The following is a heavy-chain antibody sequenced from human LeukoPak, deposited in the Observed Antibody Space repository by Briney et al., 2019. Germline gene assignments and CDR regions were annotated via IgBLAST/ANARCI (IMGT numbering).Heavy chain of an antibody. CDR1: GFTFSSYA. CDR3: AKDNGDSSGYYLSPVDY. V-gene: IGHV3-23*01. D-gene: IGHD3-22*01. CDR2: ISGSGGST. Sequence: GGSLRLSCAASGFTFSSYAMSWVRQAPGKGLEWVSAISGSGGSTYYADSVKGRFTVSRDNSKNTLYLQMNSLRAEDTAVYYCAKDNGDSSGYYLSPVDYWGQGTLVTVSS. J-gene: IGHJ4*02.